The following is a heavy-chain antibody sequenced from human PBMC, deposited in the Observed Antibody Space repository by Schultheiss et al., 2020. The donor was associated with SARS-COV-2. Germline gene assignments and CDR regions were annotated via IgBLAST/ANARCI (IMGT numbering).Heavy chain of an antibody. CDR2: IIPIFGTA. V-gene: IGHV1-69*13. Sequence: SVKVSCKASGGTFSSYAISWVRQAPGQGLEWMGGIIPIFGTANYAQKFQGRVTITADESTSTAYMELSSLRSEDTAVYYCARVRPHEYDSSGYYPLEAFDIWGQGTMVTVSS. CDR3: ARVRPHEYDSSGYYPLEAFDI. J-gene: IGHJ3*02. D-gene: IGHD3-22*01. CDR1: GGTFSSYA.